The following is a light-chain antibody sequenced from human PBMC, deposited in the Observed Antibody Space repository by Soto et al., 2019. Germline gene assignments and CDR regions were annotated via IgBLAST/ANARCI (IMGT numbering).Light chain of an antibody. Sequence: DIVMTQSPDSLAVSLGERATINCKSSQSVLYSSNNKNYLAWYQQKPGQPPKLLIYWASTRKSGVPDRFSGSGSGTDFTLTISSLQAQDEAVYYCQQYYSTPQTFGQGTKLEIK. J-gene: IGKJ2*01. CDR2: WAS. CDR1: QSVLYSSNNKNY. V-gene: IGKV4-1*01. CDR3: QQYYSTPQT.